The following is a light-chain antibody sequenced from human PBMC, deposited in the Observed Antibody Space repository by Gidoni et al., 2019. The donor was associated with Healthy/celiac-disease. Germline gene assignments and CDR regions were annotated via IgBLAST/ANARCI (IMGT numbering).Light chain of an antibody. J-gene: IGKJ1*01. CDR3: HQYNNWGT. CDR1: QSSGSK. CDR2: GAS. Sequence: EIMMTQSPATLSVSPGERATLSCRASQSSGSKLAWYQQKPGQAPRLLIYGASTRATGIPARFSGSGSGTEFTLTISSLQSEDFAVYYCHQYNNWGTFGQGTKVEIK. V-gene: IGKV3-15*01.